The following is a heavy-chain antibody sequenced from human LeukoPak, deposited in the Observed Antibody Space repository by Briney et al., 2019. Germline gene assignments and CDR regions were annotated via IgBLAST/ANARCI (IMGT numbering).Heavy chain of an antibody. CDR3: ANGDY. J-gene: IGHJ4*02. CDR1: GFTFSTYD. Sequence: GGSLRLSCAASGFTFSTYDMYWVRQAPGRGLEYVSGISGNAGITYYANSVKGRFTISRDNSKNTLYLQMGSLRAEDMAVYYCANGDYWGQGTLVTVSS. V-gene: IGHV3-64*01. CDR2: ISGNAGIT.